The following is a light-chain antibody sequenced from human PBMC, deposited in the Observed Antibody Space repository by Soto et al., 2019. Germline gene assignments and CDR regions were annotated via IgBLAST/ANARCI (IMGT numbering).Light chain of an antibody. CDR3: SSYTSRSTWV. CDR2: EVN. Sequence: QSALTQPASVSGSPGQSITISCTGTNSDVGGYNYVSWYQQHPGKAPKLMIYEVNNRPSGVSNRFSGSKSGNTASLTISGLLAEDEADYYCSSYTSRSTWVFGGGTKLTVL. J-gene: IGLJ3*02. CDR1: NSDVGGYNY. V-gene: IGLV2-14*01.